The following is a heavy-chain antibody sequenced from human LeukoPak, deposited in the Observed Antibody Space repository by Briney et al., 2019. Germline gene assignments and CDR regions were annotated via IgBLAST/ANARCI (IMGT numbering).Heavy chain of an antibody. J-gene: IGHJ3*02. CDR2: ISAYNGNT. V-gene: IGHV1-18*01. CDR3: ARGLHCTNGVCYVVAFDI. Sequence: ASVKVSCKASGYTFTSYGISWVRQAPGQGLEWMGWISAYNGNTNYAQKLQGRVTMTTDTSTSTAYMELRSLRSDDTAVYYCARGLHCTNGVCYVVAFDIWGQGTMVTVSS. D-gene: IGHD2-8*01. CDR1: GYTFTSYG.